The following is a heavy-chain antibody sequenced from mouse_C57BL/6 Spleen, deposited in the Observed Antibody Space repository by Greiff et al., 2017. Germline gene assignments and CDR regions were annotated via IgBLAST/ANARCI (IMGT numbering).Heavy chain of an antibody. J-gene: IGHJ2*01. D-gene: IGHD2-3*01. V-gene: IGHV1-26*01. Sequence: VQLQQSGPELVKPGASVKISCKASGYTFTDYYMNWVKQSHGKSLEWIGDINPNNGGTSYNQKFKGKATLTVDKSSSTAYMELRSLTSEDSAVYYCARWEGLLRYWGQGTTLTVSS. CDR2: INPNNGGT. CDR1: GYTFTDYY. CDR3: ARWEGLLRY.